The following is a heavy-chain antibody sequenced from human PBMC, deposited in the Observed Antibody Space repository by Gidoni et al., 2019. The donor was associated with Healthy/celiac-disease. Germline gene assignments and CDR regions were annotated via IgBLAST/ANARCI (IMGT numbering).Heavy chain of an antibody. Sequence: QVQLQESGPGLVKPSETLSLTCTVSGGSISSYYWSWIRQPPGKGLEWIGYIYYSGSTNYNPSLKSRVTISVDTSKNQFSLKLSSVTAADTAVYYCARENYDSSGYYLDIWGQGTMVTVSS. CDR2: IYYSGST. D-gene: IGHD3-22*01. V-gene: IGHV4-59*01. J-gene: IGHJ3*02. CDR3: ARENYDSSGYYLDI. CDR1: GGSISSYY.